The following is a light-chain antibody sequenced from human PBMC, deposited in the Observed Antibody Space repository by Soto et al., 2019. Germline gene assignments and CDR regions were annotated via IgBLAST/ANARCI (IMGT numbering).Light chain of an antibody. J-gene: IGLJ1*01. CDR2: EVS. V-gene: IGLV2-14*01. Sequence: QSVLTQPASVSGSPGQSITISCTGTSSDVGGYNYVSWYQQHPGKAPKLMIYEVSYRPSGVSNRFSGSKSAYTASLTISGLQAEDEADYYCNSQTTSGIRVFGTGTKVTVL. CDR1: SSDVGGYNY. CDR3: NSQTTSGIRV.